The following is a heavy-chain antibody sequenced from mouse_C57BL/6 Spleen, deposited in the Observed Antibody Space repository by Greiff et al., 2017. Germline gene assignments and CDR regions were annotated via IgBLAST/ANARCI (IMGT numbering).Heavy chain of an antibody. Sequence: VQLVESGPGLVQPSQSLSITCTVSGFSLTSYGVHWVRQSPGKGLEWLGVIWRGGSTDYNAAFMSRLSITKDNSKSQVFFKMNSLQADDTAIYYCAKESRYGSSPYAMDYWGQGTSVTVSS. CDR3: AKESRYGSSPYAMDY. J-gene: IGHJ4*01. V-gene: IGHV2-5*01. CDR2: IWRGGST. CDR1: GFSLTSYG. D-gene: IGHD1-1*01.